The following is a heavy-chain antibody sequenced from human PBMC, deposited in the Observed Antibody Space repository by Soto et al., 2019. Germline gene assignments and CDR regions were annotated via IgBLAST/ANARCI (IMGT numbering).Heavy chain of an antibody. J-gene: IGHJ2*01. V-gene: IGHV4-30-2*01. Sequence: QLQLQESGSGLVKPSQTLSLTCAVSGGSISSGGYSWSWIRQPPGKGLEWIGYIYHSGSTYYNPSLKSRVTMSVDRSKNQFSLKLSSVTAADTAVYFCGRGTIYGDSVGCFDLWGRGTLVTVSS. D-gene: IGHD4-17*01. CDR1: GGSISSGGYS. CDR3: GRGTIYGDSVGCFDL. CDR2: IYHSGST.